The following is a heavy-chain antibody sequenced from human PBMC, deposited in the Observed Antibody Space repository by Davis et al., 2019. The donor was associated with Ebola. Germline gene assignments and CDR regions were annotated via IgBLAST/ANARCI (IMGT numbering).Heavy chain of an antibody. CDR1: GGSISSYY. CDR2: IYYSGST. V-gene: IGHV4-59*01. CDR3: ARGGWSMVRGIIQYYFDY. J-gene: IGHJ4*02. D-gene: IGHD3-10*01. Sequence: PSETLSLTCTVSGGSISSYYWSWIRQPPGKGLEWIGYIYYSGSTNYNPSLKSRVTISVDTSKNQFSLKLSSVTAADTAVYYCARGGWSMVRGIIQYYFDYWGQGTVVTVSS.